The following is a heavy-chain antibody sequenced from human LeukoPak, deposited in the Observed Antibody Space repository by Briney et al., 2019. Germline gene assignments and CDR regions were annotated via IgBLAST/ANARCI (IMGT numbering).Heavy chain of an antibody. Sequence: RTSLRLSCAASGFTLSNFGMHGVRQAPDRGLEWVAATWYDDKYYADSVKGRFTISRDNSKNTLYLQMNSLRAEDTAVYHCARVLDSYGLRAADYWGQGTLVTVSS. V-gene: IGHV3-33*01. CDR3: ARVLDSYGLRAADY. CDR1: GFTLSNFG. J-gene: IGHJ4*02. D-gene: IGHD5-18*01. CDR2: TWYDDK.